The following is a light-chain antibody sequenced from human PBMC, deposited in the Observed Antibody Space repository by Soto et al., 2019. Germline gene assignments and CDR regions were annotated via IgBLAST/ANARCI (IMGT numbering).Light chain of an antibody. J-gene: IGKJ4*01. CDR1: QSVSSN. CDR2: GAS. V-gene: IGKV3-15*01. CDR3: QQYKNWPT. Sequence: EIVMTQSPATLCVSPGERATLSCRASQSVSSNLAWYQQKFGQAPRLLIYGASTRATGIPARFSGSGSGTEFTLTISSLQSEDFAVYYCQQYKNWPTFGGGTKV.